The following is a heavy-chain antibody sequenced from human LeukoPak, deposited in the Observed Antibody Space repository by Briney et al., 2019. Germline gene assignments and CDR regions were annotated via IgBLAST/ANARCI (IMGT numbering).Heavy chain of an antibody. J-gene: IGHJ4*02. D-gene: IGHD6-19*01. CDR1: GYTLTELS. CDR3: ATVAVAGPLFDY. Sequence: ASVKVSCKVSGYTLTELSMHWVRQAPGKGLEWMGGFDPEDGETIYAQKFQGRVTMTEDTSTDTAYIELSSLRSEDTAVYYCATVAVAGPLFDYWGQGTLVTVSS. CDR2: FDPEDGET. V-gene: IGHV1-24*01.